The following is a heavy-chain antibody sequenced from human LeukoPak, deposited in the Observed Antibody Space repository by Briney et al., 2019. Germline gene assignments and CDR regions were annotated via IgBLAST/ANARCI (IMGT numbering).Heavy chain of an antibody. V-gene: IGHV3-13*02. J-gene: IGHJ3*02. D-gene: IGHD3-22*01. CDR1: GFNFSNYD. Sequence: GALRLSCAASGFNFSNYDMHWVRQITGKGLEWVSSIGSAGDTDYPGSVKGRFTISRENSKKSLYLQMDSLRVGDTAVYYCARKGGFYSHDAFDIWGQGTMVTVSS. CDR3: ARKGGFYSHDAFDI. CDR2: IGSAGDT.